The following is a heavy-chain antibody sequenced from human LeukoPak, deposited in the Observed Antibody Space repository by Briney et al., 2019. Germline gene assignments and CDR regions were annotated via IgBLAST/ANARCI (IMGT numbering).Heavy chain of an antibody. CDR2: IYAGNSDA. J-gene: IGHJ4*02. Sequence: GESLKISFQGFGXPFTTSCIGWVRQLPGEGLEWTAIIYAGNSDAKYSPSFQGQVSISTDRSISTAYLHWSSLKASDTAIYYCAIINHPDGRVYWGQGTLVTVSS. CDR1: GXPFTTSC. CDR3: AIINHPDGRVY. D-gene: IGHD5-24*01. V-gene: IGHV5-51*01.